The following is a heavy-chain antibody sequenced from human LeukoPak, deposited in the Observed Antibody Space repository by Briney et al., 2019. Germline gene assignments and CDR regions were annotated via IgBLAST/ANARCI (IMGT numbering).Heavy chain of an antibody. J-gene: IGHJ4*02. CDR3: ARLPGEGIDY. CDR1: GFTFSSYG. Sequence: GGSLRLSCAASGFTFSSYGMSWVRQAPGKGLEWVSSISSSSSYIYYADSVKGRFTISRDNAKNSLYLQMNSLRAEDTAVYYCARLPGEGIDYWGQGTLVTVSS. D-gene: IGHD3-16*01. CDR2: ISSSSSYI. V-gene: IGHV3-21*01.